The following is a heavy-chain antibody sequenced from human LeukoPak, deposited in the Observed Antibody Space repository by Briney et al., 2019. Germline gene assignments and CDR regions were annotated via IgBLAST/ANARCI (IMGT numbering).Heavy chain of an antibody. CDR1: GYTFTSYG. D-gene: IGHD3-10*01. V-gene: IGHV1-18*01. CDR3: ARDYYGSGQPYFDY. J-gene: IGHJ4*02. CDR2: ISAYNGNT. Sequence: ASVKVSCKASGYTFTSYGISWVRQAPGQGLEWMGWISAYNGNTNYAQKFQGRVTITADKSTSTAYMELSSLRSEDTAVYYCARDYYGSGQPYFDYWGQGTLVTVSS.